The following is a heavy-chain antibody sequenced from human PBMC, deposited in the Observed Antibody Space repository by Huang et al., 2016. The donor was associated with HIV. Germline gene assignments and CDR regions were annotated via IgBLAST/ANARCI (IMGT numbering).Heavy chain of an antibody. Sequence: QVQLVESGGGVVQPGGSLRRSCVASGFTFSSYGMHWVRQAPGKGLEWVALIRYDGSNKYYADSVKCRFTISRDNSKNTLYLQRNSLRAGDTAVYYCAKGSCSGILWYWGQGTLVTVSS. CDR2: IRYDGSNK. CDR1: GFTFSSYG. D-gene: IGHD3-10*02. CDR3: AKGSCSGILWY. J-gene: IGHJ4*02. V-gene: IGHV3-30*02.